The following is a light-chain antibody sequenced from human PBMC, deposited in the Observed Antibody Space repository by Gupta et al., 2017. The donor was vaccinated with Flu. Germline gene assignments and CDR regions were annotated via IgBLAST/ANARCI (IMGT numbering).Light chain of an antibody. J-gene: IGKJ1*01. CDR2: WAS. Sequence: SLVEMSTINCKSSQSVLYSSNNKNYLAWYQQKPGQPPKLLIYWASTRESGVPDRFSGSGSGTDFTLTISSLQAEDVAVYYCQQYYSTPQTFGQGTKVEIK. CDR3: QQYYSTPQT. V-gene: IGKV4-1*01. CDR1: QSVLYSSNNKNY.